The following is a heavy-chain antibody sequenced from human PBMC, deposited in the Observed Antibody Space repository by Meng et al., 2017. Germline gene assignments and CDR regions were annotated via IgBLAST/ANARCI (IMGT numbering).Heavy chain of an antibody. V-gene: IGHV4-34*01. D-gene: IGHD3-10*01. Sequence: ETLSLTCAGYGGSFSGYYWSWIRQPPGKGLEWIGEINHSGSTNYNPSLKRRVTISVDTSKNQFSLKLSSVTAADTAVYYCARKRYYYGSGSEYYFDYWGHGTRVTVSS. J-gene: IGHJ4*01. CDR1: GGSFSGYY. CDR3: ARKRYYYGSGSEYYFDY. CDR2: INHSGST.